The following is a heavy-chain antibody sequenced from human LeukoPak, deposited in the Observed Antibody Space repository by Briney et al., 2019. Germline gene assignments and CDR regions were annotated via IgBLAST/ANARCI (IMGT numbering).Heavy chain of an antibody. Sequence: SETLSLTCTVSGGSISSHYWSWIRQPAGKGLEWIGRIYTSGSTNYNPSLKSRVTMSVDTSKNQFSLKLSSVTAADTAVYYCARDRVRYSYGGVQDYFDYWGQGTLVTVSS. CDR3: ARDRVRYSYGGVQDYFDY. CDR1: GGSISSHY. CDR2: IYTSGST. D-gene: IGHD5-18*01. V-gene: IGHV4-4*07. J-gene: IGHJ4*02.